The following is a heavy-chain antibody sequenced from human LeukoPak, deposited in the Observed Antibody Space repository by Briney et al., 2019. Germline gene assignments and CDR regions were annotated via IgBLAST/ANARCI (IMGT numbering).Heavy chain of an antibody. Sequence: SGGSLRLSCAASGFTFSSYDMSWVRQAPGKGLEWVSGIDKSGGGTSYADSVKGRFTMSRDNSKNTLFLQMNSLRAEDTAVYYCAKVTWSSSVSDYWGQGTMVTVST. D-gene: IGHD6-19*01. CDR1: GFTFSSYD. V-gene: IGHV3-23*01. CDR3: AKVTWSSSVSDY. CDR2: IDKSGGGT. J-gene: IGHJ4*02.